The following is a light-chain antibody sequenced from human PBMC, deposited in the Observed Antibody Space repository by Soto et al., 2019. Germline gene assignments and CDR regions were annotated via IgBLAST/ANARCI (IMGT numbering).Light chain of an antibody. CDR1: QSISTY. CDR2: AAS. Sequence: DIQMSLSPSSLSASVGDRVTITCRASQSISTYLHWYQQKPGKAPNLLIYAASTLQSGFPSRFSGSGSGTDFTLTISSLQPEDFATYFCQHGYSTPLTFGGGTKVDI. CDR3: QHGYSTPLT. V-gene: IGKV1-39*01. J-gene: IGKJ4*01.